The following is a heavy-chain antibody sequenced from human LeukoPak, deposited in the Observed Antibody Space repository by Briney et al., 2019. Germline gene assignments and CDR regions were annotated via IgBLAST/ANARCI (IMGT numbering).Heavy chain of an antibody. CDR2: FDPEDGET. D-gene: IGHD3-10*01. CDR3: ATAIRGGRGAWDY. V-gene: IGHV1-24*01. Sequence: GASVKVSCKVSGYTLTELSMRWVRQAPGKGLEWMGGFDPEDGETIYAQKFQGRVTMTEDTSTDTAYMELSSLRSEDTAVYYCATAIRGGRGAWDYWGQGTLVTVSS. CDR1: GYTLTELS. J-gene: IGHJ4*02.